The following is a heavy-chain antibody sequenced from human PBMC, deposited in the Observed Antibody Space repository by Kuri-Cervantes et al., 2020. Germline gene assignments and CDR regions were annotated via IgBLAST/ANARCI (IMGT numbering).Heavy chain of an antibody. J-gene: IGHJ6*03. Sequence: GESLKISCAASGFTFSSYGMHWARQAPGKGLEWVAVIWHDGSNKYYADSVKGRFTISRDNSKNTLYLQMNSLRAEDTAVYYCAKAGYSSSWYDYYYYYYMDVWGKGTTVTVSS. CDR2: IWHDGSNK. V-gene: IGHV3-33*06. CDR3: AKAGYSSSWYDYYYYYYMDV. CDR1: GFTFSSYG. D-gene: IGHD6-13*01.